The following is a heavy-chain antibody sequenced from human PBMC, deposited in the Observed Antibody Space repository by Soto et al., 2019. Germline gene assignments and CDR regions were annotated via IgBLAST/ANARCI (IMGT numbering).Heavy chain of an antibody. D-gene: IGHD5-12*01. V-gene: IGHV3-30*18. Sequence: PGGSLRLSRVGSEFTFSSHGIHWFRHAPFKGLEWVAVISYDGSYEYYTDSVKGRFTISRDNSKNTLYLQMNSLRGEDTGVYYCAKDGGGGYQPPNYYYYGLDVWGQGSTVPSP. J-gene: IGHJ6*02. CDR1: EFTFSSHG. CDR3: AKDGGGGYQPPNYYYYGLDV. CDR2: ISYDGSYE.